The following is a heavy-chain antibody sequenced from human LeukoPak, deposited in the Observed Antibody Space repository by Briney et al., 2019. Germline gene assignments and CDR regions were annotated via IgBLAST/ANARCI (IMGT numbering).Heavy chain of an antibody. Sequence: SETLSLTCTVSGGSIRSSSYYWGWIRQPPGKGLEWIGNIYYSGSTYYNTSLESRVTISVDTSKNQFSLRLSSVTAADTAVYYCARDGDYYGSGSYPFDYWGQGTLVTVSS. CDR3: ARDGDYYGSGSYPFDY. J-gene: IGHJ4*02. V-gene: IGHV4-39*02. D-gene: IGHD3-10*01. CDR2: IYYSGST. CDR1: GGSIRSSSYY.